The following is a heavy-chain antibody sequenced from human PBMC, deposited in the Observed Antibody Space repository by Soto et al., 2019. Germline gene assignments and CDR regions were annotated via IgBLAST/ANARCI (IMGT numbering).Heavy chain of an antibody. J-gene: IGHJ6*03. Sequence: ASVKVSCKASGYTFTSYGINWVRQAPGQGLEWMGWISAYNGNTNYAQKLQGRVTMTTDTSTSTAYMELRSLRSDDTAVYYCARGTGGYCSGGSCYYYYMDVWGKGTTVTVSS. D-gene: IGHD2-15*01. CDR3: ARGTGGYCSGGSCYYYYMDV. V-gene: IGHV1-18*01. CDR2: ISAYNGNT. CDR1: GYTFTSYG.